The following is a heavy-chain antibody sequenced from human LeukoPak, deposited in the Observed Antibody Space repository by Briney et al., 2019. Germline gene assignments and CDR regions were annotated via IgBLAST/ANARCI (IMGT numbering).Heavy chain of an antibody. CDR1: GFTFTSYA. D-gene: IGHD5-18*01. Sequence: GGSLRLSCTASGFTFTSYAMTWVRQAPGKGLEWVSGISGSGGHTYNADSVEGRFTNSRDNSKNTVSLQLSSLRVEDTAVYFCAKDREDSAMISGVFDLWGRGTLVTVSS. V-gene: IGHV3-23*01. CDR2: ISGSGGHT. J-gene: IGHJ2*01. CDR3: AKDREDSAMISGVFDL.